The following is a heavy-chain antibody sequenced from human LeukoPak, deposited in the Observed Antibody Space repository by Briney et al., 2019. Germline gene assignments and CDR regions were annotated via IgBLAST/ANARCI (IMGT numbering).Heavy chain of an antibody. Sequence: PSETLSLTCTVSGGSISSHYWGWIRQPPGKGLEWIGSIYYSGSTYYNPSLKSRVTISVDTSKNQFSLKLSSVTTADTAVYYCARLWQQLVRWGQGTLVTVSS. CDR3: ARLWQQLVR. D-gene: IGHD6-13*01. J-gene: IGHJ4*02. CDR1: GGSISSHY. V-gene: IGHV4-39*01. CDR2: IYYSGST.